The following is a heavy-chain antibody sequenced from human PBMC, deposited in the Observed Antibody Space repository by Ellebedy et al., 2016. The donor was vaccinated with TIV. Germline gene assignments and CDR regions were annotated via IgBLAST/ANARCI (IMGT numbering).Heavy chain of an antibody. CDR2: IYHSGST. CDR1: GYSISSGYY. V-gene: IGHV4-38-2*02. D-gene: IGHD5-12*01. CDR3: ARVERYSGYYDGLDY. J-gene: IGHJ4*02. Sequence: SETLSLXXTVSGYSISSGYYWGWIRQPPGTGLEWIGSIYHSGSTYYNPSLKSRVTISVDTSKNQFSLKLSSVTAADTAVYYCARVERYSGYYDGLDYWGQGTLVTVSS.